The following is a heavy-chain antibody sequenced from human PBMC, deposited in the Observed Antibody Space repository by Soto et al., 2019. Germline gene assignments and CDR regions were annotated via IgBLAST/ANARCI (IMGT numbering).Heavy chain of an antibody. CDR2: ISSSSSYT. V-gene: IGHV3-11*06. CDR3: ARGGIAAAVAFDI. Sequence: GGSLRLSCAASGFTFSDYYMSWIRQAPGKGLEWVSYISSSSSYTNYADSVKGRFTISRDNAKNSLYLQMNSLRAEDTVVYYWARGGIAAAVAFDIWGQGTMVTVSS. D-gene: IGHD6-13*01. J-gene: IGHJ3*02. CDR1: GFTFSDYY.